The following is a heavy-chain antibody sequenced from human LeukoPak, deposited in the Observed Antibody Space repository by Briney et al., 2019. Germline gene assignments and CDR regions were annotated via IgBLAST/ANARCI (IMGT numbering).Heavy chain of an antibody. V-gene: IGHV1-18*01. CDR3: ARDGYGGYEPYYYYGMVV. Sequence: GASVKVSCKASGYTFTSYGISWVRQAPGQGLEWMGWISAYNGNTNYAQKLQGRVTMTTDTSTSTAYMELRSLRSDDTAVYYCARDGYGGYEPYYYYGMVVWGQGTTVTVSS. CDR2: ISAYNGNT. CDR1: GYTFTSYG. J-gene: IGHJ6*02. D-gene: IGHD5-12*01.